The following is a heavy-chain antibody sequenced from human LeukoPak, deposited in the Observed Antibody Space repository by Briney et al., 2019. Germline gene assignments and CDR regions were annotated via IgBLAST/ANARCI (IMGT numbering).Heavy chain of an antibody. CDR2: INHSGST. J-gene: IGHJ5*02. V-gene: IGHV4-34*01. D-gene: IGHD2-8*01. CDR3: ARGPWTYAGVRGGLDP. Sequence: SETLSLTCTVSGGSISGYYWSWIRQPPGKGLEWIGEINHSGSTNYNPSLKSRVTISVDTSKNQFSLKLSSVTAADTAVYYCARGPWTYAGVRGGLDPWGQGTLVTVSS. CDR1: GGSISGYY.